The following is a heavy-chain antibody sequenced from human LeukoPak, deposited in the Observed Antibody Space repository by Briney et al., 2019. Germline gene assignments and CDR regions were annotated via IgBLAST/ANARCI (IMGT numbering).Heavy chain of an antibody. V-gene: IGHV3-23*01. CDR1: GFTFSSYS. J-gene: IGHJ4*02. Sequence: GGSLTLSCAASGFTFSSYSMSWVRQAPGKGLEWVSAINCSASSTYYADFVKGRFTISRNNSKNTLYLQKNSLRAEDTAVYYCAKESSYYGSGSYYKAFDYWGQGTLVTVSS. D-gene: IGHD3-10*01. CDR2: INCSASST. CDR3: AKESSYYGSGSYYKAFDY.